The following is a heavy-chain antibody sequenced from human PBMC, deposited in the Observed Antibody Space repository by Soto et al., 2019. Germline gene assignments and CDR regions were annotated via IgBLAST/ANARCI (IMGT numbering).Heavy chain of an antibody. D-gene: IGHD6-19*01. CDR3: ASGYSGWWDRNEDFQH. J-gene: IGHJ1*01. CDR2: ISSSGSTI. V-gene: IGHV3-11*01. Sequence: PGGSLRLSCAASGFTFSDYYMSWIRQAPGKGLEWVSYISSSGSTIYYADSVKGRFTISRDNAKNSLYLQMNSLRAEDTAVYYCASGYSGWWDRNEDFQHWGQGTLVTVSS. CDR1: GFTFSDYY.